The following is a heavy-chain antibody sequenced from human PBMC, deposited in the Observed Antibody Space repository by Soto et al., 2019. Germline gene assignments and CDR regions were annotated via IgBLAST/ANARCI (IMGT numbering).Heavy chain of an antibody. CDR1: GGSVSSGYNY. J-gene: IGHJ4*02. CDR3: ATESGSTYGYFDY. V-gene: IGHV4-30-4*01. CDR2: ISGSGST. D-gene: IGHD5-18*01. Sequence: PSETLSLTCTVSGGSVSSGYNYWSWIRQSPGKGLEWIGYISGSGSTGYNPSLKNRLTMSVDRSKNQFTLRLTYVTAADTAVYFCATESGSTYGYFDYWGQGTQVTVSS.